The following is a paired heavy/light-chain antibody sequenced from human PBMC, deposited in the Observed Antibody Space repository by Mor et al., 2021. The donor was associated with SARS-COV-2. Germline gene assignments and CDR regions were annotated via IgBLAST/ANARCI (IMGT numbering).Heavy chain of an antibody. CDR2: IDPSDGDV. V-gene: IGHV1-46*02. CDR3: AREASRIALPDLGPDY. D-gene: IGHD2-15*01. CDR1: GYTFKNYK. J-gene: IGHJ4*02. Sequence: QVHFEQSGAEVREPGASVKISCKASGYTFKNYKIQWLRQAPGRGLEWVAMIDPSDGDVDYSQKFKGRVTLTSDMSTDSVFMEMRSLGSDDTATYYCAREASRIALPDLGPDYWGRGTLVVVSS.
Light chain of an antibody. V-gene: IGKV2-28*01. CDR1: QSLERGGRNC. Sequence: DIVMTQSPDSLSVTPGEPASISCRSSQSLERGGRNCLNWYLQKPGQSPHLLIFLGSNRVSGVADRFSGSGSGTDFTLKISRVEPEDVGVYYCMQFFQTPRVFGQGTRLEIK. CDR2: LGS. CDR3: MQFFQTPRV. J-gene: IGKJ5*01.